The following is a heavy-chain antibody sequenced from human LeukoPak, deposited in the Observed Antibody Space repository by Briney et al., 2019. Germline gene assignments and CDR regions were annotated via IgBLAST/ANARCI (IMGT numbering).Heavy chain of an antibody. CDR2: ISNSGSST. D-gene: IGHD6-19*01. Sequence: PGGSLRLSCAASGFTFTTYGMNWVRQAPGKGLEWISTISNSGSSTYYADSVKGRFTIPRDNSKNTLYLQMNSLRVEDTAVYYCARGGSSGSTGDYWGQGTLVTVSS. CDR3: ARGGSSGSTGDY. J-gene: IGHJ4*02. CDR1: GFTFTTYG. V-gene: IGHV3-23*01.